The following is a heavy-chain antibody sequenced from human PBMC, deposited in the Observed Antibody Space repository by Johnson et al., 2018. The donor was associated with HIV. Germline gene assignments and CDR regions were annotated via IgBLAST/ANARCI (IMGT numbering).Heavy chain of an antibody. CDR3: ARGGYTSAFDI. J-gene: IGHJ3*02. D-gene: IGHD5-18*01. CDR2: IGTAGDT. CDR1: GFTFDDYA. Sequence: VQLVESGGGLVQPGRSLRLSCAASGFTFDDYAMHWVRQAPGKGLEWVSGIGTAGDTYYPVSVKGRFTISRENSKNSLYLQMNSLRAGDKAVYYCARGGYTSAFDIWGQGTMVTVSS. V-gene: IGHV3-13*01.